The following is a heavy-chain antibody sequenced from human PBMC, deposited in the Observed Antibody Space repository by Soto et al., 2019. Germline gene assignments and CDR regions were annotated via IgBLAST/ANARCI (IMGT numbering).Heavy chain of an antibody. CDR2: IKSNLDGGTT. CDR3: ATALRPTNYGWSKTFEF. D-gene: IGHD3-16*01. CDR1: GLALTSDW. J-gene: IGHJ4*02. V-gene: IGHV3-15*07. Sequence: QLVESGGGLVEPGGSLRLSCTASGLALTSDWLSWVRQVPGKGLEWLGLIKSNLDGGTTDYAAPLKGRIRISRDDSRNTVYLQMDRLNSEDTAFYYCATALRPTNYGWSKTFEFWGQGTLVTVSS.